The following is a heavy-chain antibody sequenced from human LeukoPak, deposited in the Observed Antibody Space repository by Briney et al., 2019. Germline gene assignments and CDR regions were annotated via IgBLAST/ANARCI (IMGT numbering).Heavy chain of an antibody. J-gene: IGHJ4*02. CDR3: AKMLWQPGRYFDY. Sequence: PGGSLRLSCPASGFSFSNYAMSWVRQAPGKGLEWVSTISINVGTTHYSDSVKGRFSISRDNSKNTLYLQMDSLRAEDTAVYYCAKMLWQPGRYFDYWGQGTLVSVSS. CDR2: ISINVGTT. D-gene: IGHD6-13*01. CDR1: GFSFSNYA. V-gene: IGHV3-23*01.